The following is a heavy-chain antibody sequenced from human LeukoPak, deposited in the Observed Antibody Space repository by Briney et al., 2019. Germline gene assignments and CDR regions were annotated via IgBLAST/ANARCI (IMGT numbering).Heavy chain of an antibody. CDR2: ISSSSSYI. CDR1: VFTFSSYS. J-gene: IGHJ4*02. V-gene: IGHV3-21*01. D-gene: IGHD6-13*01. Sequence: GGSLRLSCAASVFTFSSYSMNWVRQAPGKGLEYVSSISSSSSYIYYADSVKGRFTNSRDNAKNSLYLQMNSLRAEDTAVYYCARDTGIAAASDYWGQGTLVTVSP. CDR3: ARDTGIAAASDY.